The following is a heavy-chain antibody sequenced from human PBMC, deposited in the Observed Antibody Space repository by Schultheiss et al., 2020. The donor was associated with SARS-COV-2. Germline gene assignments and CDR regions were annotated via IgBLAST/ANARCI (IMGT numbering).Heavy chain of an antibody. J-gene: IGHJ3*02. Sequence: GGSLRLSCAASGFTFSNYSMNWVRQAPGKGLEWVSSISSSSSYIYYADSVKGRFTISRDNAKNSLYLQMNSLRAEDTAVYYCTRRVGGYDYDAFDIWGQGTMVTVSS. CDR3: TRRVGGYDYDAFDI. CDR2: ISSSSSYI. V-gene: IGHV3-21*01. D-gene: IGHD5-12*01. CDR1: GFTFSNYS.